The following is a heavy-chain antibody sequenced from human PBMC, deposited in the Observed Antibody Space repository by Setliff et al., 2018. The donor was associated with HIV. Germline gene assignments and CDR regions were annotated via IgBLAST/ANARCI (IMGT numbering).Heavy chain of an antibody. CDR2: IKTKPNDYAT. V-gene: IGHV3-73*01. CDR3: AVSPDGDCATTKCANWFDP. J-gene: IGHJ5*02. Sequence: GGFLRLSCSASGFTFSGSALHWVRQASGKGLEWVGRIKTKPNDYATAHAASVKGRFTISRDDSQNTAYLQMNSLRTEDTAVYFCAVSPDGDCATTKCANWFDPWGQGTQVTVSS. D-gene: IGHD4-17*01. CDR1: GFTFSGSA.